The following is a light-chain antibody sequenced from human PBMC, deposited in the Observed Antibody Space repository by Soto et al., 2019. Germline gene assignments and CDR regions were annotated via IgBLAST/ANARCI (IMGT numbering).Light chain of an antibody. V-gene: IGLV1-40*01. CDR2: ANS. J-gene: IGLJ7*01. CDR1: SSNIGAGYE. Sequence: QSVLTQPPSVSGAPGQRVTMSCTGSSSNIGAGYEVHWYQQLPGTAPRLLIYANSNRPSGVPDRFSGSKSGTSASLAITGLQAEDEADYYCHSYDSILTSYVFGNGTQLTVL. CDR3: HSYDSILTSYV.